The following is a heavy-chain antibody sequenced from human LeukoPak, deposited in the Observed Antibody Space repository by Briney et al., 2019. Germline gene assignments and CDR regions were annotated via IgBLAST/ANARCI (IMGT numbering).Heavy chain of an antibody. D-gene: IGHD2-8*02. Sequence: QPGKSLRLSCAASGFTFSGYYMHWVRQAPGKGLEWVAYISQDGYTKTYADPVKGRFTISSDKSQTTLYLQMNSLTPEDAALYYCARDPGGTFEFWGQGTLVTVSS. CDR2: ISQDGYTK. CDR1: GFTFSGYY. J-gene: IGHJ4*02. CDR3: ARDPGGTFEF. V-gene: IGHV3-30-3*01.